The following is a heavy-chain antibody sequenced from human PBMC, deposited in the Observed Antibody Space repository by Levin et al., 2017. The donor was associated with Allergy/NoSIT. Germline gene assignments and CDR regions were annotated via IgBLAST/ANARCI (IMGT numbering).Heavy chain of an antibody. V-gene: IGHV3-30-3*01. CDR3: ARGIWNRDYFVDV. CDR2: ISDDGNNN. Sequence: LSLTCAASRFTFSSYAMHWVRQAPGKGLGWVAFISDDGNNNYYADSVKGRFTISRDNSKNTLFLQMNSLRPEDTAVYYCARGIWNRDYFVDVWGKGTTVTVSS. J-gene: IGHJ6*03. D-gene: IGHD1-1*01. CDR1: RFTFSSYA.